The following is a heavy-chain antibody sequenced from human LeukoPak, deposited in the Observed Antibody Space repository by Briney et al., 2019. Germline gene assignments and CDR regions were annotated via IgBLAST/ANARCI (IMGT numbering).Heavy chain of an antibody. CDR1: GYTFTGYY. CDR2: INPNSGGT. CDR3: ARPRTWGPQRADAFDI. V-gene: IGHV1-2*02. D-gene: IGHD7-27*01. Sequence: GASVKVSCKASGYTFTGYYMHWVRQAPGQGLEWMGWINPNSGGTNSAQKFQGRVTMTGDTSISTAYMELSRLRSDDTAVYYCARPRTWGPQRADAFDIWGQGTMITVSS. J-gene: IGHJ3*02.